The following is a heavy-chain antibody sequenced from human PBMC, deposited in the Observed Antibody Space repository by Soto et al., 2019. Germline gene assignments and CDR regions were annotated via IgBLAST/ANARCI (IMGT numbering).Heavy chain of an antibody. V-gene: IGHV3-21*01. J-gene: IGHJ4*02. CDR3: ARDPPTHSSSSSDY. CDR1: GFTFSSYS. D-gene: IGHD6-13*01. Sequence: PGGSLRLCCAASGFTFSSYSMNWVRQAPGKGLEWVSSISSSSSYIYYADSVKGRFTISRDNAKNSLYLQMNSLRAEDTAVYYCARDPPTHSSSSSDYWGQGTLVTVSS. CDR2: ISSSSSYI.